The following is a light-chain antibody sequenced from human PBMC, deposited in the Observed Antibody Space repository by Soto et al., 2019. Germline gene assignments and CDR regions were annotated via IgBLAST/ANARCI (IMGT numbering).Light chain of an antibody. CDR1: NSNVGINY. V-gene: IGLV1-47*01. CDR3: AAWDNRVNGFV. J-gene: IGLJ1*01. Sequence: QSVLTQPPSASGAPGQRVVISCSGSNSNVGINYVHWYQHLPGSAPKLLIQRSTQRPSGVPDRFSGTQSGTSASLAIGGLRSEDEADYYCAAWDNRVNGFVFGNGTKLTVL. CDR2: RST.